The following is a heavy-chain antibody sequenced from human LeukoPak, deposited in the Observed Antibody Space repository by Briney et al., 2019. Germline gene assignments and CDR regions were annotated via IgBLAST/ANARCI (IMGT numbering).Heavy chain of an antibody. CDR1: GGFFSGYY. CDR2: INYSGST. J-gene: IGHJ5*02. CDR3: ARSPRGSYYGRPRTNWFDP. V-gene: IGHV4-34*01. D-gene: IGHD1-26*01. Sequence: SETLSLTCAVYGGFFSGYYWSWIRQPPGKGLEWIGEINYSGSTNYNRSLKSRVTISVDTSKNQFSLKLSSVTAADTAVYYCARSPRGSYYGRPRTNWFDPWGQGTLVTVSS.